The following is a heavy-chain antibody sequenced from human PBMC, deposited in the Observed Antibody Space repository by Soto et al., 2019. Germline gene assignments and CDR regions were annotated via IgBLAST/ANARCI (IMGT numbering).Heavy chain of an antibody. CDR1: GFTFSSYW. J-gene: IGHJ4*02. CDR3: AKADYSYSWAAGDY. V-gene: IGHV3-74*01. CDR2: INSNGDNI. Sequence: GAPRLSCAASGFTFSSYWLHWVRLVTGKGLVWLSRINSNGDNIRYADSVKGRFTISRDNSKNTLYLQMNSLRVEDTALYYCAKADYSYSWAAGDYWGQGTLVTVSS. D-gene: IGHD6-13*01.